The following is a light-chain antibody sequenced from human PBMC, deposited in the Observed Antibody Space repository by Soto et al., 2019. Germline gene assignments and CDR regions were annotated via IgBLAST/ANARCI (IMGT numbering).Light chain of an antibody. Sequence: DIQLTQSLSTLSASVVDIVRICFLSIHGIISWLAWYQQKPGKVPKLLIYDASTLESGVPSRFSGGGSGTEFTLTISTLQPDDVVTYYCQQYNSYPWMCGQGTK. CDR3: QQYNSYPWM. CDR1: HGIISW. J-gene: IGKJ1*01. V-gene: IGKV1-5*01. CDR2: DAS.